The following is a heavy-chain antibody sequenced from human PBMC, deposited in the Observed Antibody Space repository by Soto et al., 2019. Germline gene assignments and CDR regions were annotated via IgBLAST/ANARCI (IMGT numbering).Heavy chain of an antibody. CDR3: SGDPSGYDEGDWYHGVDV. D-gene: IGHD5-12*01. CDR2: IYINGST. V-gene: IGHV3-53*01. Sequence: GGSLRLSCAASGFSVSSNYMSWVRQAPGEGLEWVAIIYINGSTDYADSVQGRFSVSRDIYKNTLFLQMNNLRAEDTAVYFCSGDPSGYDEGDWYHGVDVWGQGTTVTVSS. J-gene: IGHJ6*02. CDR1: GFSVSSNY.